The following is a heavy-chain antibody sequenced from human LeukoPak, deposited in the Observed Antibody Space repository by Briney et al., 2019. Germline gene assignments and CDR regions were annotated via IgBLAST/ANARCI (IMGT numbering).Heavy chain of an antibody. D-gene: IGHD4-17*01. CDR3: VKVFRKDGDFHLFDY. Sequence: GGSLRLSCAASGFTFSSYAMSWVRQAPGKGLEWVSAISGSRTYYADSVKGRFTISRDNSKNTLSLQMNSLRAEDTAVYYCVKVFRKDGDFHLFDYWGQGTLVTVSS. V-gene: IGHV3-23*01. J-gene: IGHJ4*02. CDR2: ISGSRT. CDR1: GFTFSSYA.